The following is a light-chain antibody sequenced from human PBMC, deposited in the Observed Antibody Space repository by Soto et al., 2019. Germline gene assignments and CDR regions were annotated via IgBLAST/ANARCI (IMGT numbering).Light chain of an antibody. CDR3: QQYASVSWT. J-gene: IGKJ1*01. CDR1: QSISSW. Sequence: DIQMTQSPSTLSASVGDRVTITCRASQSISSWLAWFQQKPGKAPKVLVYKVSTLESGFPSRFSGSGSGTEFTLTISSLQPDDFATYYCQQYASVSWTFGQGTKVEIK. V-gene: IGKV1-5*03. CDR2: KVS.